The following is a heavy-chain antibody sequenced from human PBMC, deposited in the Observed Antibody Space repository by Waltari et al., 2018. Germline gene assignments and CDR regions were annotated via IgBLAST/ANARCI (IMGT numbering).Heavy chain of an antibody. D-gene: IGHD6-13*01. CDR3: ATRGGIAAAQHFDI. CDR2: ISTSVSKA. Sequence: QVQLVQSGAAVKKPGSSVKVSCKASGGTFSSYAISWVRPAPGQGLEWMGGISTSVSKANYAQKFQGRGTSTADESTSTAYMELSSLRSEDTAVYYGATRGGIAAAQHFDIWGQGTMVTVSS. V-gene: IGHV1-69*01. J-gene: IGHJ3*02. CDR1: GGTFSSYA.